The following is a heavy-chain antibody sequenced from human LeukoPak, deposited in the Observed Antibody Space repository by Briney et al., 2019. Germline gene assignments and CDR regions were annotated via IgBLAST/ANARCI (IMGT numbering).Heavy chain of an antibody. J-gene: IGHJ4*02. V-gene: IGHV4-61*02. CDR3: ARQDYYDFYFDY. CDR2: IYTSGST. CDR1: GGSISSGNYY. Sequence: SETLSLTCTVSGGSISSGNYYWSWIRQPAGKGLEWIGRIYTSGSTNYNPSLNSRVTISIDMSENQFSLKLSSVTAADTAVYYCARQDYYDFYFDYWGQGTLVTVPS. D-gene: IGHD3-22*01.